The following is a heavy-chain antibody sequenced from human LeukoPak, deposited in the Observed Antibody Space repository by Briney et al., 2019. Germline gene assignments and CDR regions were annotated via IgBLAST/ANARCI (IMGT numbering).Heavy chain of an antibody. CDR2: ISGSGGST. Sequence: GGSLRLSCAASGFTFSSYGMSWVRQAPGKGLEWVSAISGSGGSTYYADSVKGRFTISRDNSKNTLYLQMNSLRAEDTAVYYCAKVHSSGWPLYYYYYMDVWGKGTTVTISS. D-gene: IGHD6-19*01. V-gene: IGHV3-23*01. CDR3: AKVHSSGWPLYYYYYMDV. J-gene: IGHJ6*03. CDR1: GFTFSSYG.